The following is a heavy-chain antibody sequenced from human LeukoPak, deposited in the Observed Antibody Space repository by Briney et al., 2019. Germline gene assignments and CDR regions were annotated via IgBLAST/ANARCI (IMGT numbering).Heavy chain of an antibody. D-gene: IGHD5-18*01. CDR3: AKQRASYGYVFDY. J-gene: IGHJ4*02. CDR1: GFTFSSYG. CDR2: IWYDGSNK. Sequence: GRSLRLSCAASGFTFSSYGMHWVRQAPGKGLEWVAVIWYDGSNKYYAGSVKGRFTISRDNSKNTLYLQMNSLRAEDTATYYCAKQRASYGYVFDYWGQGTLVTVSS. V-gene: IGHV3-33*06.